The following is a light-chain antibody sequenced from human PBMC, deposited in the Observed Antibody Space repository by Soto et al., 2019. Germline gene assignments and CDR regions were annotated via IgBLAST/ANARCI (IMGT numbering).Light chain of an antibody. Sequence: QSALTQPASVSGSPGQSITNSCTGTSSDVGGYDFVSWYQHHPGKAPTLIIYEVRTRPSGVSDRFSGSKSGNTASLTISGLQAEDEADYDCSSYTSDRGVFGTGTKLTVL. V-gene: IGLV2-14*01. CDR2: EVR. CDR3: SSYTSDRGV. J-gene: IGLJ1*01. CDR1: SSDVGGYDF.